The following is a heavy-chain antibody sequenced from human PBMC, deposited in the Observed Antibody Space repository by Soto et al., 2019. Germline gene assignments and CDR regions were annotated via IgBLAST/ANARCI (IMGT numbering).Heavy chain of an antibody. D-gene: IGHD6-13*01. V-gene: IGHV3-23*01. CDR2: ISGSGGST. J-gene: IGHJ4*02. CDR1: GFTFSSYA. CDR3: AKDFSAAGTGFDY. Sequence: EVQLLESGGGLVQPGGSLRLSCAASGFTFSSYAMSWVHQAPGKGLEWVSAISGSGGSTYYADSVKGRFTISRDNSKNTLYLQMNSLRAEDTAVYYCAKDFSAAGTGFDYWGQGTLVTVSS.